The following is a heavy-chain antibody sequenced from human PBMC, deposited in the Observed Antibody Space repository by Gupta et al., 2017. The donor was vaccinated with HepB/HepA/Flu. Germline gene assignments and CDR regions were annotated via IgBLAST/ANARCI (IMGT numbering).Heavy chain of an antibody. Sequence: EVQLVESGGGLVQPGGSLRLSCAASGFTFSSYWMSWVRQAPGKGLEWVANIKQDGSEKYYVDSVKGRFTISRDNAKNSLYLQMNSLRAEDTAVYYCARFGRIVPAAMNSMVDLALDYWGQGTLVTVSS. CDR2: IKQDGSEK. CDR1: GFTFSSYW. V-gene: IGHV3-7*01. J-gene: IGHJ4*02. CDR3: ARFGRIVPAAMNSMVDLALDY. D-gene: IGHD2-2*01.